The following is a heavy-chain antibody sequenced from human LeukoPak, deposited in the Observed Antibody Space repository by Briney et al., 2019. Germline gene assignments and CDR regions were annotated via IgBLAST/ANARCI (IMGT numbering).Heavy chain of an antibody. CDR2: IYGGGNI. J-gene: IGHJ4*02. CDR1: GFTVSSNY. CDR3: AKYAPPTTVVTRFFDS. V-gene: IGHV3-53*01. Sequence: GGSLRLSCAASGFTVSSNYMNWVRQAPGKGLEWVSVIYGGGNIYYADSVEGRFTISRDNSKNTLYLQMNSLRVEDTAIYYCAKYAPPTTVVTRFFDSWGQGTLVTVSS. D-gene: IGHD4-23*01.